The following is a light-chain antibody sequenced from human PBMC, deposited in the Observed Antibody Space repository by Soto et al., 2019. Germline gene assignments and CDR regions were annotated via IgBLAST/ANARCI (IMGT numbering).Light chain of an antibody. V-gene: IGLV1-40*01. J-gene: IGLJ3*02. CDR3: QSYDSSLSGWV. CDR1: SSNIGAGYD. Sequence: QPVLTQPPSVSGAPGQRVTISCTGSSSNIGAGYDVHWYQQLPGTAPKLLIYGNSNRPSGVPDRYSGSKSGTSASLAITGLLAEDEADYYCQSYDSSLSGWVFGGGTTLTVL. CDR2: GNS.